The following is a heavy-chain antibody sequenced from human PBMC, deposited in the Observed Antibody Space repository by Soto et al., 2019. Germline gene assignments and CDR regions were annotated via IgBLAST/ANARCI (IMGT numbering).Heavy chain of an antibody. CDR3: ARQDSSSWYQGWFDP. D-gene: IGHD6-13*01. Sequence: SETLSLTCTVSGGSISSSSYYWGWIRQPPGKGLEWIGSIYYSGSTYYNPSLKSRVTISVDTSKNQFSLKLSSVTAADTAVYYCARQDSSSWYQGWFDPWGQGTLVTVSS. V-gene: IGHV4-39*01. CDR2: IYYSGST. J-gene: IGHJ5*02. CDR1: GGSISSSSYY.